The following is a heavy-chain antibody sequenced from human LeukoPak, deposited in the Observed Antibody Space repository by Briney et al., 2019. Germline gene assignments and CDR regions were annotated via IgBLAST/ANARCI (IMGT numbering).Heavy chain of an antibody. CDR1: GLTFSSHA. V-gene: IGHV3-23*01. Sequence: GGSLRLSCAASGLTFSSHAMSWVRQAPGKGLEWVSAINGSGSSTYYADSVKGRVSISRDNSKNTLYLQMNSLRDEDTALYYCARDFWDDFEYFDLWGRGTLVTVAS. J-gene: IGHJ2*01. CDR3: ARDFWDDFEYFDL. CDR2: INGSGSST. D-gene: IGHD3-3*01.